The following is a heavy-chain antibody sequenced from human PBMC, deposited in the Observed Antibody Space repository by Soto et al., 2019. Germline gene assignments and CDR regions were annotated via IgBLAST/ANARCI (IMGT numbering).Heavy chain of an antibody. V-gene: IGHV1-69*01. CDR2: IIPVFGTA. CDR1: GGTFSSYA. Sequence: QVQLEQSGAEVKKPGSSVKVSCKASGGTFSSYAISWVRQTPGRGLECMGGIIPVFGTANYAQKFQGRVTIKEDESTSTVYMELSILRSEDTAVYYCARGWNDFPHWGQGTLVTVSS. J-gene: IGHJ1*01. CDR3: ARGWNDFPH. D-gene: IGHD1-1*01.